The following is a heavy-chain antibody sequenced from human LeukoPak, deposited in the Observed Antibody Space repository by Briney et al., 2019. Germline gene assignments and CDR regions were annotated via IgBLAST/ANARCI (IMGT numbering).Heavy chain of an antibody. J-gene: IGHJ4*02. Sequence: GGSLRLSCASAGFTLIIAAMTWLRQAPGKGLEWVSSISSSGSGTYYSDSVKGRFTISRDTSKNMLYLQMNSLRVEDTAVYYCAKVVSGRFDYWGQGTLVTVSS. V-gene: IGHV3-23*01. CDR1: GFTLIIAA. CDR3: AKVVSGRFDY. CDR2: ISSSGSGT. D-gene: IGHD2-15*01.